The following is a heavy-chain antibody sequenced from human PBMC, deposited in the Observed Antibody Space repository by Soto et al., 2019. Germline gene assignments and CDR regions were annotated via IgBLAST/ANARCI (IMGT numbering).Heavy chain of an antibody. CDR1: GGSISSGGYY. V-gene: IGHV4-31*03. CDR3: ASCGGDCYFSSY. Sequence: SETLSLTCTVSGGSISSGGYYWSWIRQHPGKGLEWIGYIYNSGSTYYNPSLKSRVTLSVDTSKNQFSLKLSSVTAADTAVYYCASCGGDCYFSSYWGQGTLVTVSS. D-gene: IGHD2-21*02. J-gene: IGHJ4*02. CDR2: IYNSGST.